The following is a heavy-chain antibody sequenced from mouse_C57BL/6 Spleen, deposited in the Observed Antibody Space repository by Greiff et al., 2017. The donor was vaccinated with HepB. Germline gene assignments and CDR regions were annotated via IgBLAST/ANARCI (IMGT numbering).Heavy chain of an antibody. CDR1: GYTFTDYN. CDR3: ARGGKGKGAWFAY. CDR2: INPNNGGT. J-gene: IGHJ3*01. Sequence: EVQLQQSGPELVKPGASVKMSCKASGYTFTDYNMHWVKQSHGKSLEWIGYINPNNGGTSYNQKFKGKATLTVNKSSSTAYMELRSLTSEDSAVYYCARGGKGKGAWFAYWGQGTLVTVSA. V-gene: IGHV1-22*01.